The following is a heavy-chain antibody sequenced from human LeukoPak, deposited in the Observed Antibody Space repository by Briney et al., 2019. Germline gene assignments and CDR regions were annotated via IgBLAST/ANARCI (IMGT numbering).Heavy chain of an antibody. V-gene: IGHV3-48*04. CDR2: ISSSSSTI. CDR1: GFTFSSYS. J-gene: IGHJ4*02. Sequence: GGSLRLSCAASGFTFSSYSMNWVRQAPGKGLEWVSYISSSSSTIYYADSVKGRFTISRDNARNSQYLQMNSLRVEDTAVYYCARDPGSYTSYWGQGTLVTVSS. CDR3: ARDPGSYTSY. D-gene: IGHD1-26*01.